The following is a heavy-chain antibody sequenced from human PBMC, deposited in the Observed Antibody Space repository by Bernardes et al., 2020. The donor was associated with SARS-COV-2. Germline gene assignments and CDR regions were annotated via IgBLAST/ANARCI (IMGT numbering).Heavy chain of an antibody. CDR3: ARDRPATELMVYAIPWFDP. D-gene: IGHD2-8*01. V-gene: IGHV3-74*01. CDR1: GFTFSSYW. Sequence: GGSLRLSCAASGFTFSSYWMHWVRQAPGKGLVWVSRINSDGSSTSYADSVKGRFTISRDNAKNTLYLQMNSLRAEDTAVYYWARDRPATELMVYAIPWFDPWGQGTLVTVSS. J-gene: IGHJ5*02. CDR2: INSDGSST.